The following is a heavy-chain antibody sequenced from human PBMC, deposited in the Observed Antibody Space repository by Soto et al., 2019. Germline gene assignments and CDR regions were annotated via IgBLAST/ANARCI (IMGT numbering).Heavy chain of an antibody. V-gene: IGHV1-69*06. CDR1: GRIFSSFP. J-gene: IGHJ1*01. CDR3: ASVGTREAYDYVLDH. D-gene: IGHD1-1*01. Sequence: QVQVVRSGAEVKKPGSSVKISGKASGRIFSSFPTSWVRQVPGQGLEWMGGVISASGSVTYAPKFQGRVTITAVNSAGIGYMELTSLTSEDTAIYYCASVGTREAYDYVLDHWGPGTMVTVSS. CDR2: VISASGSV.